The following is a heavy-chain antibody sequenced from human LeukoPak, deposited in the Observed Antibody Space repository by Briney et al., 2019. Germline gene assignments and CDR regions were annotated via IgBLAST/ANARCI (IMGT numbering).Heavy chain of an antibody. CDR1: GYTFTSYG. V-gene: IGHV1-18*01. CDR3: ARTECNWNYECDAFDI. CDR2: ISAYNGNT. J-gene: IGHJ3*02. D-gene: IGHD1-7*01. Sequence: GASVKVSCKASGYTFTSYGTSWVRQAPGQGLEWMGWISAYNGNTNYAQKLQGRVTMTTDTSTSTAYMDLRSLRSEDTAVYYCARTECNWNYECDAFDIWGQGTMVTVSS.